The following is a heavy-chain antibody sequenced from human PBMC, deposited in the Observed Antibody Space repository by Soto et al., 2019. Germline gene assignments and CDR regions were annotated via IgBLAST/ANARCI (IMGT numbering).Heavy chain of an antibody. J-gene: IGHJ4*02. CDR1: GFTFSDYY. Sequence: GSLRLSCAASGFTFSDYYLSWIRQAPGEGLEWVSYISSSGSTIYYADSVKGRFTISRDNAKNSLSMQMNSLRAEDSAVYSWASGRRDGYNYFAYWVQGTLVTVS. D-gene: IGHD5-12*01. CDR3: ASGRRDGYNYFAY. CDR2: ISSSGSTI. V-gene: IGHV3-11*01.